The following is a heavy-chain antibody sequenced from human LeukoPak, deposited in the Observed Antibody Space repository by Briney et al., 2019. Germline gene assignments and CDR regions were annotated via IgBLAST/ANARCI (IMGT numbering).Heavy chain of an antibody. V-gene: IGHV4-34*01. CDR1: GGSFSGYY. D-gene: IGHD1-1*01. Sequence: SETLSLTCAVYGGSFSGYYWSWIRQPPGKGLEWIGEINHSGSTNYNPSLKSRVTISVDTSKNQFSLKLSSVTAEDTAVYYCARDRYISEVRTNYPLYGMDVWGQGTTVTVSS. CDR2: INHSGST. CDR3: ARDRYISEVRTNYPLYGMDV. J-gene: IGHJ6*02.